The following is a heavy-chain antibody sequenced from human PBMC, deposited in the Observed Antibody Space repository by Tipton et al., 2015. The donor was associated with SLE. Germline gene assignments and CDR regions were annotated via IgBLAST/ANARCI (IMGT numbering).Heavy chain of an antibody. D-gene: IGHD2-15*01. Sequence: TLSLTCTVSGASINRGSYFWTWTRQTAGKGLEWIGRIFVSGDTNYNPSLKSRVTMSVDTSKKQFSLKMSSVTAADTAVYFCAVPTIQHCNGGSCYRHDAFDIWGQGTMVTVSS. J-gene: IGHJ3*02. V-gene: IGHV4-61*02. CDR1: GASINRGSYF. CDR3: AVPTIQHCNGGSCYRHDAFDI. CDR2: IFVSGDT.